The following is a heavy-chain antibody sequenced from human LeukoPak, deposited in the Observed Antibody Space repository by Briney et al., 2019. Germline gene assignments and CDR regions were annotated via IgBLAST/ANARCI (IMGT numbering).Heavy chain of an antibody. CDR1: GGTFSSYA. CDR2: MLPILGIA. CDR3: ARLLYYYGMDV. Sequence: SVKVSCKASGGTFSSYAISWMRQAPGQGLEWMGRMLPILGIANYAQKFQGRVTITADKSTSTAHMELSSLRSEDTAVYYCARLLYYYGMDVWGQGTTVTVSS. V-gene: IGHV1-69*04. J-gene: IGHJ6*02.